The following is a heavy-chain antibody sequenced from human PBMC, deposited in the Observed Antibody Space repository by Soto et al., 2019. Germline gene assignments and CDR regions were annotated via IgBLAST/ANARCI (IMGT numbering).Heavy chain of an antibody. D-gene: IGHD1-1*01. CDR3: ARDSVEDWKAPGYYYGMDV. V-gene: IGHV4-4*07. J-gene: IGHJ6*02. CDR2: IYTSGST. Sequence: SETLSLTCTVSGGSISSYYWSWIRQPAGKGLEWIGRIYTSGSTNYNPSLKSRVTMSVDTSKNQFSLKLSSVTAADTAVYYCARDSVEDWKAPGYYYGMDVWGQGTTVTVSS. CDR1: GGSISSYY.